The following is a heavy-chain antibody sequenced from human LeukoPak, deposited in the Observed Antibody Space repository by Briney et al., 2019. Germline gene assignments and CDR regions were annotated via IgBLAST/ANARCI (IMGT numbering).Heavy chain of an antibody. D-gene: IGHD3-22*01. CDR2: IKSKTDGGTT. CDR3: TTWYYYDSSGYTRAPHDY. J-gene: IGHJ4*02. V-gene: IGHV3-15*01. Sequence: GGSLRLSCAASGFTFSNAWMSWVRQAPGKGLEWVGRIKSKTDGGTTDYAAPVKGRFTISRDDSKNTLYLQMNSLKTEDTAVYYCTTWYYYDSSGYTRAPHDYWGRGTLVTVSS. CDR1: GFTFSNAW.